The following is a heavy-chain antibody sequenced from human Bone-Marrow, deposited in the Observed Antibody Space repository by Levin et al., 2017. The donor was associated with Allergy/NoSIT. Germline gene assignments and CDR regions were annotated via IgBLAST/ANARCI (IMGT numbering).Heavy chain of an antibody. Sequence: SETLSLTCTVSGGSISSGGYYWSWIRQHPGKGLEWIGYIYYSGSTYYNPSLKSRVTISVDTSKNQCSLKLSSVTAADTAGYYCARAGLRVTMVQGPRFYMDVWGKGTTVTVSS. J-gene: IGHJ6*03. D-gene: IGHD3-10*01. CDR2: IYYSGST. V-gene: IGHV4-31*03. CDR3: ARAGLRVTMVQGPRFYMDV. CDR1: GGSISSGGYY.